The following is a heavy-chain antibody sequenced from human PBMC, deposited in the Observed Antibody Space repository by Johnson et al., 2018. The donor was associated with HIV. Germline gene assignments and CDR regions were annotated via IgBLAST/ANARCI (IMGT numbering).Heavy chain of an antibody. J-gene: IGHJ3*02. CDR1: GFTFSSYA. Sequence: VQLVESGGGLVQPGGSLRLSCAASGFTFSSYAMSWVRQAPGKGLEWVSGINWNGGSTGYADSVRGRFTISRDNAKNSLYLQMNSLRAEDTAVYYCARELPSYDILTGPGAFDIWGQGTMVTVSS. CDR2: INWNGGST. CDR3: ARELPSYDILTGPGAFDI. V-gene: IGHV3-20*04. D-gene: IGHD3-9*01.